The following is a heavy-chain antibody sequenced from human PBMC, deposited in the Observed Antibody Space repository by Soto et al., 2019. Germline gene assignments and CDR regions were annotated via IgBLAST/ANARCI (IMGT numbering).Heavy chain of an antibody. CDR1: GGSFSGYY. CDR3: ARDQDYENDYYYYGMDV. V-gene: IGHV4-34*01. Sequence: PSETLSLTCAVYGGSFSGYYWSWIRQPPGKGLEWIGEINHSGSTNYNPSLKSRVTISVDTSKNQFSLKLSSVTAADTAVYYCARDQDYENDYYYYGMDVWGQGTTVTVSS. J-gene: IGHJ6*02. CDR2: INHSGST. D-gene: IGHD4-17*01.